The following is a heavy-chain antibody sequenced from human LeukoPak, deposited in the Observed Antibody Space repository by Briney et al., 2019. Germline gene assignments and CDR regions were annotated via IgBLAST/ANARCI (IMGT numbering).Heavy chain of an antibody. V-gene: IGHV3-48*04. CDR1: GFTFSSYS. CDR2: ISSSSSTI. CDR3: ASLPATTFSY. J-gene: IGHJ4*02. Sequence: GGSLRLSCAASGFTFSSYSMNWVRQAPGKGLEWVSYISSSSSTIYYADSVKGRFTISRDNAKNSLYLQMNSLRAEDTAVYYCASLPATTFSYWGQGTLVTVSS. D-gene: IGHD3-16*01.